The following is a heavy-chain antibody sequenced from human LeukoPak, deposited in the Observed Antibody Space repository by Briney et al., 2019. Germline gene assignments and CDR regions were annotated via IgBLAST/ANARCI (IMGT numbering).Heavy chain of an antibody. CDR3: ARGQAAPVY. D-gene: IGHD6-6*01. V-gene: IGHV3-9*01. J-gene: IGHJ4*02. Sequence: GGSLRLSCAASGFTFDDYAMHWVRQAPGKGLEWVSGISWNGGTIDYADSVKGRFTISRDNAKNSLYLQMNSLRAEDTAVYYCARGQAAPVYWGQGTLVTVSS. CDR1: GFTFDDYA. CDR2: ISWNGGTI.